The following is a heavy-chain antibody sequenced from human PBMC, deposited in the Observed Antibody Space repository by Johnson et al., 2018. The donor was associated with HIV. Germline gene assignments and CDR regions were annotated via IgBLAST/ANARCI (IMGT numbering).Heavy chain of an antibody. V-gene: IGHV3-11*01. J-gene: IGHJ3*02. CDR3: ARDRGRGSEDAFDI. Sequence: QVQLVESGGGLVKPGGSLRLSCAASGFTFSDYYMSWIRQAPGKGLEWISYISSSGSTIYYADSVKGRFTISRDNAKNSLYLQMSSLRAEDTALYYCARDRGRGSEDAFDIWGQGTLVTVSS. D-gene: IGHD2-15*01. CDR2: ISSSGSTI. CDR1: GFTFSDYY.